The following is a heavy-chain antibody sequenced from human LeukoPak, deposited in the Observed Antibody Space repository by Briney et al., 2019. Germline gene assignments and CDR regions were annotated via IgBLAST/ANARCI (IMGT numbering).Heavy chain of an antibody. CDR1: GGSVTSTNW. V-gene: IGHV4-4*02. J-gene: IGHJ4*02. D-gene: IGHD3-3*01. Sequence: SETLSLTCGVSGGSVTSTNWWTWVRQPPEKGLEWIGEVHLDGRTNYNPSLKSRLTMSVDLSENHISLKLASVTAADTAVYYCAREGGFYRPLDYSGQGTLVTVSS. CDR2: VHLDGRT. CDR3: AREGGFYRPLDY.